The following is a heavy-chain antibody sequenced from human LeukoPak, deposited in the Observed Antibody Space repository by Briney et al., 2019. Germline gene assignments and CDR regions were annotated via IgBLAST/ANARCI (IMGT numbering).Heavy chain of an antibody. V-gene: IGHV3-30*18. CDR1: GFTFSSYG. Sequence: GGSLRPSCAASGFTFSSYGMHWVRQAPGKGLEWVAVISYDGSNKYYADSVKGRFTISRDNSKNTLYLQMNSLRAEDTAVYYCAKVAWGGGCGYWGQGTLVTVSS. J-gene: IGHJ4*02. D-gene: IGHD2-15*01. CDR3: AKVAWGGGCGY. CDR2: ISYDGSNK.